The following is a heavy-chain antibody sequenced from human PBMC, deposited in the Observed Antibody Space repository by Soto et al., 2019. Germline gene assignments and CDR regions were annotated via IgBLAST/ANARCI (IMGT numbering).Heavy chain of an antibody. CDR1: GFTFSKYA. D-gene: IGHD3-3*01. V-gene: IGHV3-23*01. CDR2: TNSYERGP. J-gene: IGHJ6*02. CDR3: ARGGVYGGDHYYTGMDV. Sequence: HPGGSLRLSCAASGFTFSKYALTWVRQSPGKGLEWVSATNSYERGPYYIDSVRGRFTISRDNSKNMVYLQMNDLRADDSAVYYCARGGVYGGDHYYTGMDVWGQGTTVTVSS.